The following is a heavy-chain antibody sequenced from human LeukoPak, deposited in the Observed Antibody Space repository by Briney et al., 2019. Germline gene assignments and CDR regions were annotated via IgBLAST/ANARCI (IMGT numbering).Heavy chain of an antibody. CDR1: GYTFTSYD. D-gene: IGHD3-3*01. CDR3: AIGVVIMYYFDY. Sequence: ASVKVSCKASGYTFTSYDINWVRQATGQGLEWMGWMNPNSGNTGYAQKFQGRVTITRNTSISTAYMELSSLTSEDTAVYYCAIGVVIMYYFDYWGQGTLVTVSS. V-gene: IGHV1-8*03. CDR2: MNPNSGNT. J-gene: IGHJ4*02.